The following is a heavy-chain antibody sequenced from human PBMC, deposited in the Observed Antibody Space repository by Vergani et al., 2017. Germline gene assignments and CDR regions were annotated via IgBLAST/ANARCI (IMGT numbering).Heavy chain of an antibody. CDR2: IRADDSRR. D-gene: IGHD2-15*01. CDR3: AKKGGGYCSSGTCYPEY. J-gene: IGHJ4*02. CDR1: GFTFNSYG. Sequence: QVQLVESGGGVVQPGGSLRLSCAASGFTFNSYGMHWVRQAPGKGLEWVASIRADDSRRYYGDSMEGTFTISRDNSKNTLYLQMKSLRPEDTAVHYCAKKGGGYCSSGTCYPEYWGQGTLVIVSS. V-gene: IGHV3-30*02.